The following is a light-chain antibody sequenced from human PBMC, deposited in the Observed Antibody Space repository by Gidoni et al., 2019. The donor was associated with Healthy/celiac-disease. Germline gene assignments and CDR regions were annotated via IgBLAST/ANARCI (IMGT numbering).Light chain of an antibody. CDR1: QSISSY. V-gene: IGKV1-39*01. CDR3: QQGSSTPWT. J-gene: IGKJ1*01. Sequence: DIQMTKSPSSLSASVGVRVTITCRASQSISSYLNWYQQKPGKAPKLLVYAASSLQSGVPSRFSGSGSGTDFTLTISSPQPEAFATYYCQQGSSTPWTFGQGTKVEIK. CDR2: AAS.